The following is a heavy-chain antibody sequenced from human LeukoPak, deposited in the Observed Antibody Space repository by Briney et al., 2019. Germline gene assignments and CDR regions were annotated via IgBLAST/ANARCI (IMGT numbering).Heavy chain of an antibody. Sequence: SETLSLTCTVSGGSISSSSYYWGWIRQPPGKGLEWIGSIYYSGSTYYNPSLKSRVTISVDTSKNQFSLKLSSVTAADTAVYYCAGTYYDFWSGYLNWFDPWGQGTLVTVSS. J-gene: IGHJ5*02. V-gene: IGHV4-39*01. D-gene: IGHD3-3*01. CDR1: GGSISSSSYY. CDR3: AGTYYDFWSGYLNWFDP. CDR2: IYYSGST.